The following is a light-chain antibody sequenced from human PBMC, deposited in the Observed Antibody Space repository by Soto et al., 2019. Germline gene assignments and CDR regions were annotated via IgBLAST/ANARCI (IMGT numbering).Light chain of an antibody. CDR1: QDISNH. J-gene: IGKJ4*01. CDR2: AAS. V-gene: IGKV1-16*02. Sequence: DIQMTQSPSSLSASVGDRVTITCRASQDISNHLAWFQQKPGKAPKSLISAASSLQSGVPSKFSGSGSGTDFTLTISSLQPEGFATYYCQQYNSYPVSFGGGTKVEIK. CDR3: QQYNSYPVS.